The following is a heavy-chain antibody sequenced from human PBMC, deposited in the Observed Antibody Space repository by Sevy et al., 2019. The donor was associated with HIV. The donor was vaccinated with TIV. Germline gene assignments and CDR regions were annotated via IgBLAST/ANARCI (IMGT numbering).Heavy chain of an antibody. J-gene: IGHJ6*04. CDR3: AKDFWSEYV. CDR1: GFTFSGYG. CDR2: KKNNGNNK. V-gene: IGHV3-30*02. D-gene: IGHD3-3*01. Sequence: GGSLRLSCAASGFTFSGYGMHWVRQAPGKGLEWVTYKKNNGNNKEYTNSVKGRFTISRDNSKNTLYLEMNSLRPEDTAVYYCAKDFWSEYVWGKGTTVTVSS.